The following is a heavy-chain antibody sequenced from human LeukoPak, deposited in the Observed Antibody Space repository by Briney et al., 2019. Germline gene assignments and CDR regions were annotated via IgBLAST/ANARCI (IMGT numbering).Heavy chain of an antibody. J-gene: IGHJ4*02. V-gene: IGHV3-72*01. Sequence: GGPLRLSCAVSGYPFNDHYIDWVRQAPGKGLEWLGQIRNKLSNYAIEYAASVKGRITISRDESTNSVYLQMNSLKTEDTAMYYCARWRSGFCSDWGQGTLVTVSS. CDR3: ARWRSGFCSD. D-gene: IGHD3-3*01. CDR1: GYPFNDHY. CDR2: IRNKLSNYAI.